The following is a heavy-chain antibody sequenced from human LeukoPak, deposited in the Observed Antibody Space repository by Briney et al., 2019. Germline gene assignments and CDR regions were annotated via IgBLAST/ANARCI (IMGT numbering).Heavy chain of an antibody. CDR2: IRSKANSYAT. D-gene: IGHD5-12*01. J-gene: IGHJ4*02. V-gene: IGHV3-73*01. Sequence: GGSLRLSCAASGFTFSDSAMHWVRQASGKGLEWVGRIRSKANSYATKYSASVKGRFSTSRDDSKSTAYLQMDSLKTEDTAVYYCSGGYDYFFDFWGQGTLVTVSS. CDR3: SGGYDYFFDF. CDR1: GFTFSDSA.